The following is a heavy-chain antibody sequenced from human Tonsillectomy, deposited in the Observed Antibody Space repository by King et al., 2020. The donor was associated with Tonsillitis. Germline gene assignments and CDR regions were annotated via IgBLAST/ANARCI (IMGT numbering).Heavy chain of an antibody. CDR2: ISVYNGNT. D-gene: IGHD3-22*01. Sequence: QLVQSGAEVKKPGASVKVSCKASGYTFTSYGISWVRQAPGQGLEWMGWISVYNGNTNYAQKFQGRVTMTTDTSTSTAYMERRSLRSDDTAVYYCARYRRLGGSGSPIHDYWGQGTLVTVSS. CDR3: ARYRRLGGSGSPIHDY. J-gene: IGHJ4*02. CDR1: GYTFTSYG. V-gene: IGHV1-18*04.